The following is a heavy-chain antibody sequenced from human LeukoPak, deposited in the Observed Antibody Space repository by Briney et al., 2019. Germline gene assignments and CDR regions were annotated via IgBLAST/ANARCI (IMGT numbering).Heavy chain of an antibody. J-gene: IGHJ4*02. CDR1: GFTVTSNY. CDR2: IYSAGST. V-gene: IGHV3-66*01. D-gene: IGHD5-18*01. Sequence: GGSLRLSCAASGFTVTSNYMSWVRQAPGKGLECVSVIYSAGSTYYADSVKGRFIISRDNSKNTLYLQMNSLRAEDTAVYFCARGGAYSYGYVDSWGQGTLVTVSS. CDR3: ARGGAYSYGYVDS.